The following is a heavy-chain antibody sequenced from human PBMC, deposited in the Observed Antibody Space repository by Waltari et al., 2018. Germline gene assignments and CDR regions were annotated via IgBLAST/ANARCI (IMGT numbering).Heavy chain of an antibody. V-gene: IGHV3-23*05. CDR2: IDGSVSKI. J-gene: IGHJ4*02. CDR1: GFPFGNYA. Sequence: EVQLLESGGGLVQPGGSLRLSCAASGFPFGNYAMNWVRQAPGNVLGWVSHIDGSVSKIYYPAALRGRLPISRDNAKNTVYLQMNSLRAEDTAIYYCAKRGGCHGASCYPDYWGQGTLVTVSS. CDR3: AKRGGCHGASCYPDY. D-gene: IGHD3-16*01.